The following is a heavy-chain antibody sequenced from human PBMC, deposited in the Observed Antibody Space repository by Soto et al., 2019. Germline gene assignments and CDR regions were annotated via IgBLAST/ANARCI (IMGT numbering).Heavy chain of an antibody. CDR3: AKDQLGRRYLGPRGGFYYYGLDV. Sequence: GGSLRLSCVASGFTFSSYAMSWVRQAPGKGLEWVSAISGSGDSTYYADSVKGRLTISRDTSKNTLYLQMNSLRAEDAAVYYCAKDQLGRRYLGPRGGFYYYGLDVWGQGATVKVSS. CDR2: ISGSGDST. J-gene: IGHJ6*02. V-gene: IGHV3-23*01. CDR1: GFTFSSYA. D-gene: IGHD1-1*01.